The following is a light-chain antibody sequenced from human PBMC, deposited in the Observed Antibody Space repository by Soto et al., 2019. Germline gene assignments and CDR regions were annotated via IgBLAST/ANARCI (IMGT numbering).Light chain of an antibody. CDR2: AAS. CDR1: QSISSY. V-gene: IGKV1-39*01. J-gene: IGKJ1*01. CDR3: QQSYSTLSWT. Sequence: DIQMTQSPSSLSASVGDRVTITCLASQSISSYLNWCQQKPGKAPKLLLYAASSLQSGVPSRFSGSGSGTDFTLTISSLQPEDFATYYCQQSYSTLSWTFGQGTKVDIK.